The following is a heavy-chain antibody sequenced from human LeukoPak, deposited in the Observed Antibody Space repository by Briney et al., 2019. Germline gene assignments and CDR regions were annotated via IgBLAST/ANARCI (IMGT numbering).Heavy chain of an antibody. CDR3: ARRGLDCSSTSCTWAY. Sequence: SETLSLTCTVSGGSISSGSYYWSWIRQPAGKGLEWIGRIYTSGSTNYNPSLKSRVTISVDTSKNQFSLKLSSVTAADTAVYYCARRGLDCSSTSCTWAYWGQGTLVTVSS. CDR2: IYTSGST. D-gene: IGHD2-2*01. V-gene: IGHV4-61*02. CDR1: GGSISSGSYY. J-gene: IGHJ4*02.